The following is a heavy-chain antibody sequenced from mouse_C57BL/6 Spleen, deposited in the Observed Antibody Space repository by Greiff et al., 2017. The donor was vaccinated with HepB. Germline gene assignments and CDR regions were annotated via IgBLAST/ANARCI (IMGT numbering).Heavy chain of an antibody. D-gene: IGHD3-2*02. J-gene: IGHJ2*01. Sequence: QVQLQQSGAELVMPGASVKLSCKASGYTFTSYWMHWVKQRPGQGLEWIGEIDPSDSYTNYNQKFKGKSTLTVDKSSSTAYMQLSSLTSEDSAFYYCARFDSSGYWGQGTTLTVSS. CDR3: ARFDSSGY. CDR1: GYTFTSYW. V-gene: IGHV1-69*01. CDR2: IDPSDSYT.